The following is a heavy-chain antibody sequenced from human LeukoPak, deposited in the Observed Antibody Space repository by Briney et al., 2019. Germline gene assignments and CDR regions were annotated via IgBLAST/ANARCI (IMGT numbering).Heavy chain of an antibody. CDR3: ARATDGNSWYGNYYYYDMDV. V-gene: IGHV4-39*07. J-gene: IGHJ6*03. CDR2: IYYSGST. Sequence: SETLSLTCTVSGGSISSSSYYWGWICQPPGKGLERIGSIYYSGSTYYNPSLKSRVTISVDTSKNQFSLKLSSVTAADTAVYYCARATDGNSWYGNYYYYDMDVWGKGTTVTISS. D-gene: IGHD6-13*01. CDR1: GGSISSSSYY.